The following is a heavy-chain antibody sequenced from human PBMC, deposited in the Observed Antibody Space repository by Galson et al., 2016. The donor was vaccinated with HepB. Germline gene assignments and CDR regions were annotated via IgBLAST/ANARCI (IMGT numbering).Heavy chain of an antibody. D-gene: IGHD5-18*01. Sequence: SLRLSCAASGFTFSRYAIHWVRQAPGKGLEWVAVIWSDATNKYYADSVKGRFTISRDNSKNTLYPQMNSLRVDDTAVYYCARPGTLIMVTDGFDVWGQGTMVTVPS. J-gene: IGHJ3*01. CDR3: ARPGTLIMVTDGFDV. V-gene: IGHV3-33*01. CDR2: IWSDATNK. CDR1: GFTFSRYA.